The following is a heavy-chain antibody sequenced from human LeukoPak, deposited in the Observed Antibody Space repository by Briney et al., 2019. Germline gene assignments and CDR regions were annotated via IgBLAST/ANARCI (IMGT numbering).Heavy chain of an antibody. CDR2: IHPGDSDT. Sequence: GESLMISCKGSGYGCTSYWIGWVRHMPGKGLEWMGIIHPGDSDTRYSPSFQGQVTISADKSISTAYLQWSRLKASDTAMYYCARQDYDILTAYRRIYYFDYWGQGTLVTVSS. CDR3: ARQDYDILTAYRRIYYFDY. J-gene: IGHJ4*02. V-gene: IGHV5-51*01. CDR1: GYGCTSYW. D-gene: IGHD3-9*01.